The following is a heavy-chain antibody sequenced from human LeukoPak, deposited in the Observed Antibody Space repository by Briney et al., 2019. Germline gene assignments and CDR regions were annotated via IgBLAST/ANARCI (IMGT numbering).Heavy chain of an antibody. V-gene: IGHV1-2*02. D-gene: IGHD3-22*01. CDR2: INPNSGGT. J-gene: IGHJ4*02. CDR1: GYTFTGYY. CDR3: AREVDYYDSSGYDY. Sequence: ASVKVSCKASGYTFTGYYMHWVRQAPGQGLKWMGWINPNSGGTNYAQKFQGRVTMTRDTSISTAYMELSRLRSDDTAVYYCAREVDYYDSSGYDYWGQGTLVTVSS.